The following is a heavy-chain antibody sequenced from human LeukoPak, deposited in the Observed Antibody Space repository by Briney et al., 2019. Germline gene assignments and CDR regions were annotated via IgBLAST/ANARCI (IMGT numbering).Heavy chain of an antibody. CDR2: IYSGGST. V-gene: IGHV3-66*01. Sequence: GGSLRLSCAASGFTVSSNYMSWVRQAPGKGLEWVSVIYSGGSTYYADSVKGRFTISRDNSKNTLYLQMSSLRAEDTAVYYCGKGRAYYYYYYGMDVWGQGTTVTVSS. CDR1: GFTVSSNY. CDR3: GKGRAYYYYYYGMDV. D-gene: IGHD3-10*01. J-gene: IGHJ6*02.